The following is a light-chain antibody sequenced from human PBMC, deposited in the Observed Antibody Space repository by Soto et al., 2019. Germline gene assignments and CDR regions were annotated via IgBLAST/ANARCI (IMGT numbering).Light chain of an antibody. CDR1: KSLNSGY. V-gene: IGKV3-20*01. J-gene: IGKJ5*01. CDR3: QQYGSYPIT. Sequence: ILLTQSPCTLALSPGEGASVSCRASKSLNSGYLAWYQQKPGQAPRLLMYGASSRATGIPERFSGSGSGTDFTLTISRLEPEDFEVYYRQQYGSYPITFGQGTRLEIK. CDR2: GAS.